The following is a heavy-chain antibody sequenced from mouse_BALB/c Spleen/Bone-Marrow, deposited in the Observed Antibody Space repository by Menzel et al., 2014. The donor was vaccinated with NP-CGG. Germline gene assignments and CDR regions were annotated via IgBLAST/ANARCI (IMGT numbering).Heavy chain of an antibody. Sequence: VQLQQSRLELATRGASVKVTCTCTGYAFPVYLVWRFIQRPLHGLEWLDAIKPGSGSTNQNEKCKDKATLTADTSSNTAYMQLSSLTSDDSAVYFCARYDGYLDYWGQGTTLTVSS. CDR2: IKPGSGST. D-gene: IGHD2-3*01. J-gene: IGHJ2*01. CDR3: ARYDGYLDY. CDR1: GYAFPVYL. V-gene: IGHV1-54*01.